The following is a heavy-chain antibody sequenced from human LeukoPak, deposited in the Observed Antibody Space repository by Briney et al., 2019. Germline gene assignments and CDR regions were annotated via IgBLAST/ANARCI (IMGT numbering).Heavy chain of an antibody. CDR1: GFTFSSYA. Sequence: GGPLRLSCAASGFTFSSYAMSWVRQAPGRGLDWVSAISGSGGSTYYADSVKGRFTISRDNSKNTLYLQMNSLRAEDTAVYYCAKDQTIFGVVQDQYFDYWGQGTLVTVSS. V-gene: IGHV3-23*01. D-gene: IGHD3-3*01. J-gene: IGHJ4*02. CDR2: ISGSGGST. CDR3: AKDQTIFGVVQDQYFDY.